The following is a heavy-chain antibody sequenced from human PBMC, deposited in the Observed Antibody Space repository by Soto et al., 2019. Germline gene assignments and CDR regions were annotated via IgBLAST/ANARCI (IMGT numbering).Heavy chain of an antibody. J-gene: IGHJ4*02. CDR3: ARAGGSSWYGDVDY. CDR2: TNPNSGNT. V-gene: IGHV1-8*01. D-gene: IGHD6-13*01. Sequence: QVQLVQSGAEVKKPGASVKVSCKASGYTFSSYDIHWVRQAPGQGLEWMGWTNPNSGNTGYAQKFQGRVTMTRDKSKNKDCMELGSLRPEDTAIYYCARAGGSSWYGDVDYWGQGTVVTVSS. CDR1: GYTFSSYD.